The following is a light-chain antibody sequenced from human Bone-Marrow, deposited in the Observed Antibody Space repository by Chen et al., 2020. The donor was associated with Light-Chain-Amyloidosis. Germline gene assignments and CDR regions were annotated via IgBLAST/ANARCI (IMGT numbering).Light chain of an antibody. J-gene: IGKJ2*01. CDR3: QQRSNWPPT. V-gene: IGKV3-11*01. Sequence: EIVLTQSPAPLSLSPGERATLSCRASQSVSSYLAWYQQKPGQAPRLLIYDASNGATGIPARCSGSGSGTDFTLTISSLEPEDFAVYYCQQRSNWPPTFGQGTKLEIK. CDR1: QSVSSY. CDR2: DAS.